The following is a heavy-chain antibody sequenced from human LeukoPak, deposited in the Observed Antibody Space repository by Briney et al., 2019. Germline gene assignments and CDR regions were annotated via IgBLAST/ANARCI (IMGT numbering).Heavy chain of an antibody. J-gene: IGHJ4*02. CDR3: ARDPVSSWYFDY. V-gene: IGHV3-53*01. D-gene: IGHD6-13*01. Sequence: GESLRLSCAASGFSVRTTYMSWVRQAPGKGLEWVSVIYSGGSTYYADSVKGRFTISRDNAKNSLYLQMNSLRAEDTAVYYCARDPVSSWYFDYWGQGTLVIVSS. CDR2: IYSGGST. CDR1: GFSVRTTY.